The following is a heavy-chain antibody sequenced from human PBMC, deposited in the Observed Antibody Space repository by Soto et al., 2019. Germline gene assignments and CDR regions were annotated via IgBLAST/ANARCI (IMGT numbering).Heavy chain of an antibody. D-gene: IGHD6-6*01. J-gene: IGHJ5*02. CDR1: GGSFSGYY. CDR3: ARGHSPRHREPGSRRWFDP. V-gene: IGHV4-34*01. CDR2: INHSGST. Sequence: PSETLSLTCAVYGGSFSGYYWSWIRQPPGKGLEWIGEINHSGSTNYNPSLKSRVTISVDTSKNQFSLKLSSVTAADTAVYYCARGHSPRHREPGSRRWFDPWGQGTLVTVS.